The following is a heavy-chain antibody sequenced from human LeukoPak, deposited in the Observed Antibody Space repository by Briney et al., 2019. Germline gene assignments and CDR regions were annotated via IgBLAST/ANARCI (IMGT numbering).Heavy chain of an antibody. CDR2: ISWNGGRT. CDR1: GFTFDDYA. V-gene: IGHV3-9*01. Sequence: PGRSLRLSCAASGFTFDDYAMHWVRQAPGKGLEWVSGISWNGGRTVYADSVKGRFTISRDNAKNSLYLQMNSLRGEDTALYYCAKDTLVDTVAGYMDVWGKGTSVTVSS. J-gene: IGHJ6*03. D-gene: IGHD5-12*01. CDR3: AKDTLVDTVAGYMDV.